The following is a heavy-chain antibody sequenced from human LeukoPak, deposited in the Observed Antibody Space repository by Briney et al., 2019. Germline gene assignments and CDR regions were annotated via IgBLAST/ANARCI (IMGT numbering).Heavy chain of an antibody. D-gene: IGHD2/OR15-2a*01. CDR3: ARHPFQYPFNH. CDR2: IYHSGHT. Sequence: SETLSLTCTVSGASVSSDYWSWIRQSPGKGLEWIGYIYHSGHTMSNPSLKSRVSLSLDTSNNQFSLKLSSVTAADTAVYYCARHPFQYPFNHWGQGTVVSVSS. CDR1: GASVSSDY. J-gene: IGHJ5*02. V-gene: IGHV4-59*08.